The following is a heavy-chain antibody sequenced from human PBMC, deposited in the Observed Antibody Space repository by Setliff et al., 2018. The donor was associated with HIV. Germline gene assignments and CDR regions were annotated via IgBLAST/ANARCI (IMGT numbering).Heavy chain of an antibody. Sequence: PSETLSLTCAVYGGAFSGYYWSWIRQPPGKGLEWIGEINHSGSTNYNPSLKSRVTISVDASKNHFSLKLNSVTAADTAVYYCARQRAGPDYWGQGTLVTVSS. V-gene: IGHV4-34*01. CDR3: ARQRAGPDY. J-gene: IGHJ4*02. CDR1: GGAFSGYY. CDR2: INHSGST.